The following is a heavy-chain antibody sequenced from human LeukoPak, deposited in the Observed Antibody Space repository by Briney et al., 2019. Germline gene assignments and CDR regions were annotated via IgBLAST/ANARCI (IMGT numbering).Heavy chain of an antibody. Sequence: GGSLRLSCAASGFTFSSYTMHWVRQAPGKGLEYVSVISSNGGTTYYANSVKGRFTISRDNSKNTLYLQMGSLRAEDMAVYYCASPGGDGYHPDYWGQGTLVTVSS. CDR1: GFTFSSYT. CDR3: ASPGGDGYHPDY. CDR2: ISSNGGTT. V-gene: IGHV3-64*01. D-gene: IGHD5-24*01. J-gene: IGHJ4*02.